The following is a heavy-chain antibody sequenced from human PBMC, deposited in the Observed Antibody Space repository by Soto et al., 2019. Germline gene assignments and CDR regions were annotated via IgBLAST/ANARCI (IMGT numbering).Heavy chain of an antibody. CDR1: GFSFSSYG. J-gene: IGHJ4*02. CDR2: ILDDGSDK. V-gene: IGHV3-33*01. D-gene: IGHD4-17*01. CDR3: ARDDECGDNGLDY. Sequence: QVQLVESGGGVVQPGRSLRLSCAASGFSFSSYGMHWVRQAPGKGLEWVAVILDDGSDKDYTDAVKGRFTISRDNSKNTLYLEMNSLSAEDTAVYYCARDDECGDNGLDYWGQGTLVTVSS.